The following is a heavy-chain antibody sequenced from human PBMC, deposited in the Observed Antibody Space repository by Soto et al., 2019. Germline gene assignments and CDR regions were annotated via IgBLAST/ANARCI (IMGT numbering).Heavy chain of an antibody. J-gene: IGHJ6*02. CDR2: IFCSGTT. D-gene: IGHD3-22*01. CDR1: GGSIVSSGYY. V-gene: IGHV4-39*01. Sequence: SETLSLTCTVSGGSIVSSGYYLFCIRQDPWSGLKRIGPIFCSGTTYYNLSLESRITISQETSNIQISLKMTSVSVADTAVYNWARHYYDSSAYPSPYHHGMDVWGQGTKVTVSS. CDR3: ARHYYDSSAYPSPYHHGMDV.